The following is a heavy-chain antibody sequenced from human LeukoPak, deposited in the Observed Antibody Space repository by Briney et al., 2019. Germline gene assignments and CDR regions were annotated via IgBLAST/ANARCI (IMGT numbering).Heavy chain of an antibody. CDR3: TTLGYHLDS. CDR1: GFAFSAYE. J-gene: IGHJ4*02. D-gene: IGHD3-22*01. CDR2: IAGSDTTT. Sequence: GGSLRLSCLASGFAFSAYEMNWVRQAPGKGLEWVSYIAGSDTTTYYADSVKGRFTIFRDNAENSLYLQMNSLRAEDTALYYCTTLGYHLDSWGQGTLVTVSS. V-gene: IGHV3-48*03.